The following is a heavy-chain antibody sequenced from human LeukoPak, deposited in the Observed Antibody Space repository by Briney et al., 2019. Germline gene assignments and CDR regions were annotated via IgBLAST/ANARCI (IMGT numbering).Heavy chain of an antibody. Sequence: KPSETLSLTCTVSGGSISSYYWSWIRQPPGKGLEWIGSIYHSGSTYYNPSLKSRVTISVDTSKNQFSLKLSSVTAADTAVYYCAVEYYYDSSGYNGAFDIWGQGTMVTVSS. CDR1: GGSISSYY. CDR2: IYHSGST. CDR3: AVEYYYDSSGYNGAFDI. J-gene: IGHJ3*02. D-gene: IGHD3-22*01. V-gene: IGHV4-59*04.